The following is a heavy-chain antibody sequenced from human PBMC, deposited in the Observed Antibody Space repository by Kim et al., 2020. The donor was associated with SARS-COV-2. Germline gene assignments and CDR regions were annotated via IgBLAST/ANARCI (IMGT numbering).Heavy chain of an antibody. V-gene: IGHV4-59*08. CDR2: IYYSGST. J-gene: IGHJ6*02. Sequence: SETLSLTCTVSGGSISSYYWSWIRQPPGKGLEWIGYIYYSGSTNYNPSLTSRVTISVDTSKNQFSLKLSYVTAADTAVYYCARQITIFGVGFYGMDVWGQGTTVTVSS. CDR3: ARQITIFGVGFYGMDV. D-gene: IGHD3-3*01. CDR1: GGSISSYY.